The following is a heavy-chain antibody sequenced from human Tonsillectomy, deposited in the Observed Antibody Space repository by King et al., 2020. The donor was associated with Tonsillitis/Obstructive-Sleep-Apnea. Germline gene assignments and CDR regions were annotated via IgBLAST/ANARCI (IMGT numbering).Heavy chain of an antibody. D-gene: IGHD3-10*01. CDR2: IIPVFETA. Sequence: IQLVQSGAEVKNSGSSVKVSCKASGGTFRSYALNWVRQAPGQGLEWMGGIIPVFETASYAQNFQGRVTINADESTSTAYMELRSLKSDDTAVYYCAGLDNCGSGSHAWGQGTLVTVSS. V-gene: IGHV1-69*12. CDR1: GGTFRSYA. J-gene: IGHJ5*02. CDR3: AGLDNCGSGSHA.